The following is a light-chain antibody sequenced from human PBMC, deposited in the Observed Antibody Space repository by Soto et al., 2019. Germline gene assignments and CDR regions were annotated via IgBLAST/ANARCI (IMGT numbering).Light chain of an antibody. CDR2: EVS. CDR1: NSDVGIYDF. J-gene: IGLJ1*01. Sequence: QSVLTQPASVSGTPGQSITISCTGSNSDVGIYDFVSWYQHHPGRAPKLIVSEVSRRPSGVSNRFSGSKSGNTASLTTSGLQSEDEADYYCISYTSDDVRYVFGTGTKVTVL. CDR3: ISYTSDDVRYV. V-gene: IGLV2-14*01.